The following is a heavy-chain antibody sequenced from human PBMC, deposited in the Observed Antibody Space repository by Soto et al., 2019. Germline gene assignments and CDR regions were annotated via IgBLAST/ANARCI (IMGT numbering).Heavy chain of an antibody. D-gene: IGHD3-10*01. J-gene: IGHJ6*02. CDR1: GFTFSSYS. Sequence: PGGSLRLSCAASGFTFSSYSMNWVRQAPGKGLEWVSYISSSSSTIYYADSVKGRFTISRDNAKNSLYLQMNSLRDEDTAVYYCARDKPQKGDWFGDIGAPDGMDVWGQGTTVTVSS. CDR3: ARDKPQKGDWFGDIGAPDGMDV. CDR2: ISSSSSTI. V-gene: IGHV3-48*02.